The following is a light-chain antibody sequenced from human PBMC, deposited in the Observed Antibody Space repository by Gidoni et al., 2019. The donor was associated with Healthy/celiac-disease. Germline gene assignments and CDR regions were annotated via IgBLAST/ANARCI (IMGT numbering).Light chain of an antibody. J-gene: IGKJ2*01. Sequence: IDMTHSPATLSVSPGESATLSCSASQSVSSNLVGYQQKPGQAPRLLIYGASTRATGIPDRYSGSSSRTDFTITLSSMQSEDFAVYYCQQYNSWHPYTFGRGTKLEIK. CDR3: QQYNSWHPYT. CDR1: QSVSSN. CDR2: GAS. V-gene: IGKV3-15*01.